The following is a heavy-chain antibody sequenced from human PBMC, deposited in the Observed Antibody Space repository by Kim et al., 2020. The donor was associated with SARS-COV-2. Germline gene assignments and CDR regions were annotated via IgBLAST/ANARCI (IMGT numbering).Heavy chain of an antibody. V-gene: IGHV3-48*03. CDR1: GFTFSSYE. CDR2: ISSSGSTI. D-gene: IGHD1-26*01. CDR3: ARHGGSYYGSHYYYGMDV. J-gene: IGHJ6*02. Sequence: GGSLRLSCAASGFTFSSYEMNWVRQAPGKGLEWVSYISSSGSTIYYADSVKGRFTISRDNAKNSLYLQMNSLRAEDTAVYYCARHGGSYYGSHYYYGMDVWGQGTTVTVSS.